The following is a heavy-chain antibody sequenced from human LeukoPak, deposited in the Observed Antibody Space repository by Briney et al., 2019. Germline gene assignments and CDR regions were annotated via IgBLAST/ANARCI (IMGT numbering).Heavy chain of an antibody. J-gene: IGHJ5*02. CDR3: ARDLIAVAGTFWFDP. Sequence: SETLSLTCTVSGGSISSGRYYWSWIRQPAGKGLEWIGRIYTSGSTNYNPSLKSRVTISVDTSKNQFSLKLSSVTAADTAVYYCARDLIAVAGTFWFDPWGQGTLVTVSS. D-gene: IGHD6-19*01. V-gene: IGHV4-61*02. CDR2: IYTSGST. CDR1: GGSISSGRYY.